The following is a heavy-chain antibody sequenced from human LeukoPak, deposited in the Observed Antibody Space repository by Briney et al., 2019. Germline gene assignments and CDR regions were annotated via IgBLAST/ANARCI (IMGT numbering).Heavy chain of an antibody. Sequence: PSETLSLTCTVAGGSISSYYWSWIGQPPGKGLEWIGYIYYSGSTNYNPSLKSRVTISVDTSKNQFSLKLSSVTAADTAVYYCARDGYNYRAFDIWGQGTMVTVSS. CDR2: IYYSGST. V-gene: IGHV4-59*12. D-gene: IGHD5-24*01. J-gene: IGHJ3*02. CDR1: GGSISSYY. CDR3: ARDGYNYRAFDI.